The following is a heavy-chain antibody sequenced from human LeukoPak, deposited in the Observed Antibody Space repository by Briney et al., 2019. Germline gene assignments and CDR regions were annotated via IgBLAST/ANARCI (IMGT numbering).Heavy chain of an antibody. CDR1: GGSISSYY. D-gene: IGHD3-3*01. CDR3: ARQESGPCHYMDV. CDR2: VYYSVST. Sequence: KPSETLSLTCSVSGGSISSYYWTWIRQAPGKGLEWIGYVYYSVSTNYNPSLKSRVSISQDTSKNQVSLKLSSVTAADTAVYYCARQESGPCHYMDVWGKGTTVTVSS. V-gene: IGHV4-59*08. J-gene: IGHJ6*03.